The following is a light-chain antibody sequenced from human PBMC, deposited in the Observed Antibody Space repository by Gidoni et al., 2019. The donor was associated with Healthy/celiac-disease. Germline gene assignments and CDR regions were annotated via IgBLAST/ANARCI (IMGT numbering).Light chain of an antibody. CDR1: QSVLYSSNNKNY. V-gene: IGKV4-1*01. CDR3: LQYLHAPRT. CDR2: WAS. J-gene: IGKJ1*01. Sequence: DVVMTPSPDSLAVSLGERATINCKSSQSVLYSSNNKNYLAWYQHTPGPPPKLLLFWASIRDSGVPDRFSGSGSGTDFTLTINSLQAEDVAIYYCLQYLHAPRTFGQGTMVEI.